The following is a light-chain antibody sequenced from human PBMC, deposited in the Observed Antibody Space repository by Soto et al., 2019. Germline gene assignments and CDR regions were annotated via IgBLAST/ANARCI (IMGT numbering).Light chain of an antibody. CDR2: KAS. CDR3: QHYNSYSEA. V-gene: IGKV1-5*03. CDR1: QTISSW. Sequence: DIQSSHAPSTLSSFLVDRGPITFRASQTISSWLAWYQQKPGKAPKLLIYKASTLKSGVPSRFSGSGSGTEFTLTISSLQPDDFATYYCQHYNSYSEAFGQGTKVDIK. J-gene: IGKJ1*01.